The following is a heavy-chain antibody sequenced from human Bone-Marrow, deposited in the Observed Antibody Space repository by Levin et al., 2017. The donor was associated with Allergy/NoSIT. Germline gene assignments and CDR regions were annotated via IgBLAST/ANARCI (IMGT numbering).Heavy chain of an antibody. V-gene: IGHV3-23*01. CDR3: AKRQYSIATHPFDF. Sequence: GGSLRLSCSASGFIFGSYAMSWVRQAPGKGLEWISSMTGTGGTVYYADSVKGRFTISRDNSQSTLYLQMNALGAEDTARYYCAKRQYSIATHPFDFWGQGTLVTVSS. CDR1: GFIFGSYA. J-gene: IGHJ4*02. CDR2: MTGTGGTV. D-gene: IGHD6-6*01.